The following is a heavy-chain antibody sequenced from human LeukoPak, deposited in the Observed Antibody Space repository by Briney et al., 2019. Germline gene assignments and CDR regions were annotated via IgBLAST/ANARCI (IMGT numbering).Heavy chain of an antibody. D-gene: IGHD6-19*01. CDR1: GGSISSSSYY. J-gene: IGHJ5*02. CDR2: IFYNGST. CDR3: ARVYSSGWYDGFDP. Sequence: SETLSLTCTVSGGSISSSSYYWGWIRQPPGKGLECIGTIFYNGSTHYNPSLKSRVTRSVDTSKNQFSLKLNSVTASDTAMYYCARVYSSGWYDGFDPWGQGTLVTVSS. V-gene: IGHV4-39*01.